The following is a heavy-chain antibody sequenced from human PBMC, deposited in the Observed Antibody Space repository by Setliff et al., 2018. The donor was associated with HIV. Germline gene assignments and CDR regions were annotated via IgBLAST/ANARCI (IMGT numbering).Heavy chain of an antibody. V-gene: IGHV4-61*09. J-gene: IGHJ5*02. CDR1: SDSISSGSYY. CDR2: IHTSGST. D-gene: IGHD3-3*01. Sequence: SETLSLTCSVSSDSISSGSYYWSWIRLPAGKGLEWIGQIHTSGSTNYNPSLKSRLTISIDTSKNQFSLKLNSVTATDTAVYYCAKPSLEWSPNWFDPWGQGTLVTVSS. CDR3: AKPSLEWSPNWFDP.